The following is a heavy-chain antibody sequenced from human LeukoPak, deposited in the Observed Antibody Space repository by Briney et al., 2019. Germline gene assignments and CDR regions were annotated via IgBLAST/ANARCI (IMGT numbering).Heavy chain of an antibody. J-gene: IGHJ4*02. CDR1: GFTFSSYE. CDR2: ISTRGGTI. D-gene: IGHD2-2*02. CDR3: ARGNCSSSSCYTDFDY. Sequence: GGSLRLSCAVSGFTFSSYEMNWVRQAPGKGLEWISYISTRGGTIYYTDSVKGRFTISRDNAKNSLYLHMNSLRAEDTAVYYCARGNCSSSSCYTDFDYWGQGTLVTVSS. V-gene: IGHV3-48*03.